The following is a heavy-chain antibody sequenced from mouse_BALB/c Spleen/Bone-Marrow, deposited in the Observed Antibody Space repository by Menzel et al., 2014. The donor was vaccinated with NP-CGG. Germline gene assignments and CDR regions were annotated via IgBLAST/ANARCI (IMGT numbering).Heavy chain of an antibody. CDR2: INPSTGYT. CDR1: GYTFTSYW. CDR3: ARDHPYYFDY. V-gene: IGHV1-7*01. Sequence: QVHVKQSGAELAKPGASVKMSCKASGYTFTSYWMHWVKQRSGQGLEWIGYINPSTGYTEYNQKFKDKATLTADKSSSTAYMQLSSLTSEDSAVYYCARDHPYYFDYWGQGTTLTVSS. J-gene: IGHJ2*01.